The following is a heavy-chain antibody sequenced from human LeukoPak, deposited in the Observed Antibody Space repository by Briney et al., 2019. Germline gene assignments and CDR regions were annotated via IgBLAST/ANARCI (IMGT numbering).Heavy chain of an antibody. Sequence: GGSLRLSCVASGFTFGDYAMHWVRQAPGKGLEWVSLISSEEDSTKYGDSVKGRFTMSRDNSKNSLYLQMNSLRTEDTALYYCAKADCASSSCYTVDFWGQGTLVTVSA. CDR2: ISSEEDST. CDR3: AKADCASSSCYTVDF. V-gene: IGHV3-43*01. J-gene: IGHJ4*02. D-gene: IGHD2-2*02. CDR1: GFTFGDYA.